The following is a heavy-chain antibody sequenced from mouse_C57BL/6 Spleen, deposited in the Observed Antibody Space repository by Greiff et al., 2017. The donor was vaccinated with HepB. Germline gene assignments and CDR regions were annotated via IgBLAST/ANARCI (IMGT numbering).Heavy chain of an antibody. CDR3: ARDDGPAMDY. Sequence: EVQRVESEGGLVQPGSSMKLSCTASGFTFSDYYMAWVRQVPEKGLEWVANINYDGSSTYYLDSLKSRFIISRDNAKNILYLQMSSLKSEDTATYYCARDDGPAMDYWGQGTSVTVSS. V-gene: IGHV5-16*01. J-gene: IGHJ4*01. D-gene: IGHD2-3*01. CDR2: INYDGSST. CDR1: GFTFSDYY.